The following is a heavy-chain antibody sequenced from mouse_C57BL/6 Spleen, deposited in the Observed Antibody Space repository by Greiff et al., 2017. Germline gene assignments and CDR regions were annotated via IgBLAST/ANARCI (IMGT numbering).Heavy chain of an antibody. V-gene: IGHV1-54*01. CDR1: GYAFTNYL. Sequence: QVQLKQSGAELVRPGTSVKVSCKASGYAFTNYLIEWVKQRPGQGLEWIGVINPGSGGTNYNEKFKGKATLTSDKSSSTAYMQLSSLTSEDSAVYFCSRSPITGFDYWGQGTTLSVSS. D-gene: IGHD1-1*01. CDR3: SRSPITGFDY. J-gene: IGHJ2*01. CDR2: INPGSGGT.